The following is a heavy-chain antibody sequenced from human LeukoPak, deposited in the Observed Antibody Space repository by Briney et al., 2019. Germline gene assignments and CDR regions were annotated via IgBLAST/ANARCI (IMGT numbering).Heavy chain of an antibody. CDR1: GFTFSSYG. CDR2: IRYDGSNK. CDR3: AKERDTAMVTIDY. J-gene: IGHJ4*02. V-gene: IGHV3-30*02. Sequence: PGGSLRLSCAASGFTFSSYGMHWVRQAPGKGLEWVAFIRYDGSNKYCADSVKGRFTISRDNSKNTLYLQMNSLRAEDTAVYYCAKERDTAMVTIDYWGQGTLVTVSS. D-gene: IGHD5-18*01.